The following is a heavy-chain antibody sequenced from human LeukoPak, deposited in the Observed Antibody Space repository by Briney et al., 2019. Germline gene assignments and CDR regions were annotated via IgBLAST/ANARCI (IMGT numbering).Heavy chain of an antibody. Sequence: ETLSLTCTVSGGALSSFYWSWIRQPPGKGLECIAYIHYSGSAGYNPSLRSRVTISFDTSKNQLSLKLRSVTAADTAVYYCATFDCDGSMFHCDQWGQGTLVPVSS. CDR1: GGALSSFY. CDR3: ATFDCDGSMFHCDQ. V-gene: IGHV4-59*08. CDR2: IHYSGSA. J-gene: IGHJ4*02. D-gene: IGHD3-10*02.